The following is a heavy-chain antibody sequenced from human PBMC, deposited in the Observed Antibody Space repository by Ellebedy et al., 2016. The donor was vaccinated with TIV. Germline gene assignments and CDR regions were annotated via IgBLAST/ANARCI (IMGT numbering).Heavy chain of an antibody. Sequence: MPSETLSLTCTVSVGSISSYYWSWIRQPAGKGLEWIGRIYTSGSTNYNPSLQSRVTMSVDTSKNQFSLKLSSVTAADTAVYYCAGGYSSGWTDYWGQGTLVTVSS. V-gene: IGHV4-4*07. CDR1: VGSISSYY. J-gene: IGHJ4*02. CDR2: IYTSGST. D-gene: IGHD6-19*01. CDR3: AGGYSSGWTDY.